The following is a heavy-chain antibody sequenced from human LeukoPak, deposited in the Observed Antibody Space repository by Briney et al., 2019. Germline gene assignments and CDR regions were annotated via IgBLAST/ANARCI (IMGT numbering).Heavy chain of an antibody. J-gene: IGHJ4*02. V-gene: IGHV4-59*11. D-gene: IGHD5-24*01. Sequence: SETLSLTCTVSGGSISSHYWSWIRRPPGKGLEWIGYIYYSGSTNYNPSLKSRVTISVDTSKNQFSLKLSSVTAADTAVYYCARALQRGDGFDYWGQGTLVTVSS. CDR2: IYYSGST. CDR3: ARALQRGDGFDY. CDR1: GGSISSHY.